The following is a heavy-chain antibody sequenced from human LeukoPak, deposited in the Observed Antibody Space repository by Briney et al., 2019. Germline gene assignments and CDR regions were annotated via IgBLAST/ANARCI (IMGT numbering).Heavy chain of an antibody. Sequence: WMRFIYPVDSDTRYSPSFQGQVTISADKSISTAYLQWSSLKASDTAMYYCARQGSSGFDYWGQGTLVTVSS. V-gene: IGHV5-51*01. D-gene: IGHD3-22*01. CDR3: ARQGSSGFDY. CDR2: IYPVDSDT. J-gene: IGHJ4*02.